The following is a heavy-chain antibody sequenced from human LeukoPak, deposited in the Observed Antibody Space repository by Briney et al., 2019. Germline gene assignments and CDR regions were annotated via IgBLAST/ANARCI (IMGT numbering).Heavy chain of an antibody. J-gene: IGHJ6*03. Sequence: PSETLSLTCTVSGYSISSGYYWGWIRQPPGKGLEWIGSIYHSGSTNYNPSLKSRVTISVDTSKNQFSLKLSSVTAAETAVYYCARGVARLRSLFGEWLPLYYMDVWGKGTTVTVSS. CDR2: IYHSGST. CDR1: GYSISSGYY. CDR3: ARGVARLRSLFGEWLPLYYMDV. V-gene: IGHV4-38-2*02. D-gene: IGHD3-3*02.